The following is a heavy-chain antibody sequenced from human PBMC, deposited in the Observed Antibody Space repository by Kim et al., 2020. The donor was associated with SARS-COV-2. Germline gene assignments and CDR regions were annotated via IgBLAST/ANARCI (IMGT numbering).Heavy chain of an antibody. CDR2: IWSDGSKE. D-gene: IGHD3-16*01. J-gene: IGHJ4*02. CDR1: GLPFSASG. Sequence: GGSLRLSCAASGLPFSASGMHWVRQAPGKGLEWVAMIWSDGSKEYYADSVKGRFTISRDNSINTVYLQMNSLRAEDTAVYYCARDKGERYSDYWGQGTLVTVSS. V-gene: IGHV3-33*01. CDR3: ARDKGERYSDY.